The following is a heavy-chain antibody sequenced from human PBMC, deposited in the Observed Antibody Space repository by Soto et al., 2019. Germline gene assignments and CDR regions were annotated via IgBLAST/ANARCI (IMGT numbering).Heavy chain of an antibody. D-gene: IGHD3-22*01. CDR2: RNPNSGNT. CDR1: GYTFTSYD. CDR3: ARYYDSSGYYGRRYYFDY. Sequence: QVQLVQSGAEVKKPGASVKVSCKASGYTFTSYDINWVRQATGQGLEWMGWRNPNSGNTGYAQKFQGRVTMTRNTSISTAYMELSSLRSEDTAVYYCARYYDSSGYYGRRYYFDYWGQGTLVTVSS. J-gene: IGHJ4*02. V-gene: IGHV1-8*01.